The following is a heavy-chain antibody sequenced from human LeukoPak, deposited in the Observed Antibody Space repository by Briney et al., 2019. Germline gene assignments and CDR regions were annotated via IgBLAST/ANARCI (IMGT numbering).Heavy chain of an antibody. D-gene: IGHD4-17*01. V-gene: IGHV3-53*01. CDR3: ATSYHGDYVFDY. J-gene: IGHJ4*02. CDR2: IYSGGST. CDR1: GFTVSSNY. Sequence: GGSLRLSCAASGFTVSSNYMSWVRQAPGKGLEWVSVIYSGGSTYYADSVKGRFTISRDNSKNTLYLQMNSLRAEDTAVYYCATSYHGDYVFDYWGQGTLVTVSS.